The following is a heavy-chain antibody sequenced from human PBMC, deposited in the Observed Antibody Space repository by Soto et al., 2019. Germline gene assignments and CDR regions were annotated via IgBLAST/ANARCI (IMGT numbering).Heavy chain of an antibody. CDR1: GYSFSNFW. J-gene: IGHJ4*02. Sequence: ESLNLACQASGYSFSNFWIAWVRQMPGEGLEWLGIIYPDDSDTRYSPSFLGQVTISADKSIKTTYLQWSSLKASDTAIYFCASSVLVTSTMNYFDLWGQGTLVTVSS. CDR3: ASSVLVTSTMNYFDL. CDR2: IYPDDSDT. D-gene: IGHD2-8*02. V-gene: IGHV5-51*01.